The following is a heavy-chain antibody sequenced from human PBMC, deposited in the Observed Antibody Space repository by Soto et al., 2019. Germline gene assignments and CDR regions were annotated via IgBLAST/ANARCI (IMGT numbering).Heavy chain of an antibody. D-gene: IGHD5-18*01. Sequence: ASVKVSCKASGYTFTGYYMHWVRQAPGQGLEWMGWINPNSGGTNYAQKFQGWVTMTRDTSISTAYMELSRLRSDDTAVYYCARDSYGSSGNVGYWGQGTLVTSPQ. CDR1: GYTFTGYY. CDR3: ARDSYGSSGNVGY. CDR2: INPNSGGT. V-gene: IGHV1-2*04. J-gene: IGHJ4*02.